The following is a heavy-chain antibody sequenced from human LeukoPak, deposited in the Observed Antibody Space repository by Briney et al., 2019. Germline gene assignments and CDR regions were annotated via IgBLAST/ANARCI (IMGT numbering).Heavy chain of an antibody. V-gene: IGHV1-69*13. Sequence: GASVKVSCKASGGTFSSYAISWVRQAPGQGLEWMGGIIPIFGTANYAQKFQGRVTITADESTSTAYMELSSLRSEDTAVYYCARGRRDGLWFGELSPFDYWGQGTLVTVSS. CDR1: GGTFSSYA. CDR3: ARGRRDGLWFGELSPFDY. D-gene: IGHD3-10*01. J-gene: IGHJ4*02. CDR2: IIPIFGTA.